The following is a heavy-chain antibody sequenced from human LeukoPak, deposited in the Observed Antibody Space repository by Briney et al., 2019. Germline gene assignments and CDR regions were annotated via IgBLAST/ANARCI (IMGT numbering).Heavy chain of an antibody. CDR2: IGGSNGHT. CDR1: GFTFNEFY. CDR3: AKDLGVTFDY. J-gene: IGHJ4*02. V-gene: IGHV3-11*05. Sequence: PGGSLRLSCIASGFTFNEFYMSWVRQAPGKGLEWLSYIGGSNGHTNYADSVKGRFTISRDNSKNTLYLQMNSLRAADTAIYYCAKDLGVTFDYWGQGTLVTVSS. D-gene: IGHD2-21*02.